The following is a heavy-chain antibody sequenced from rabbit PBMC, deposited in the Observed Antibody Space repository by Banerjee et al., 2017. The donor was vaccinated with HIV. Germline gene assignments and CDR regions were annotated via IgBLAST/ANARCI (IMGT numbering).Heavy chain of an antibody. Sequence: QEQLVESGGGLVQPEGSLTLTCTASGFTISSSYYMCWVRQAPGKGLEWIACIYAGSNDNTWYASWAKGRFTISKTSSTTVTLQMTSLTAADTATYFCARALGMLVLETRLDLWGPGTLVTVS. CDR2: IYAGSNDNT. CDR3: ARALGMLVLETRLDL. V-gene: IGHV1S45*01. J-gene: IGHJ3*01. D-gene: IGHD1-1*01. CDR1: GFTISSSYY.